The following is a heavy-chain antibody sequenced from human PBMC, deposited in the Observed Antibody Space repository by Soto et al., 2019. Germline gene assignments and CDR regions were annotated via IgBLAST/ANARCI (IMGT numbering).Heavy chain of an antibody. Sequence: QVQLVESGGGVVQPGRSLRLSCAASGFTFSSYGMHWVRQAPGKGLERVAVISYDGSNKYYADSVKGRFTISRDNSKNTLYLQMNSLRAEDTAVYYCAKDAALWFGELFWHYYYYGMDVWGQGTTVTVSS. J-gene: IGHJ6*02. CDR3: AKDAALWFGELFWHYYYYGMDV. V-gene: IGHV3-30*18. D-gene: IGHD3-10*01. CDR1: GFTFSSYG. CDR2: ISYDGSNK.